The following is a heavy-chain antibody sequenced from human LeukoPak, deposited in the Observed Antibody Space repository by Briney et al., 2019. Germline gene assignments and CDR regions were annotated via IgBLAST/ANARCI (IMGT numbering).Heavy chain of an antibody. CDR2: INPNSGGT. V-gene: IGHV1-2*02. CDR3: ARDLVVVVPAAAGTTVGYSDYYYGMDV. Sequence: AASVKVSCKASGYTFTGYYMHWVRQAPGQGLEWMGWINPNSGGTNYAQKFQGRVTMTRDTSISTAYMELSRLRSGDTAVYYCARDLVVVVPAAAGTTVGYSDYYYGMDVWGQGTTVTVSS. D-gene: IGHD2-2*01. CDR1: GYTFTGYY. J-gene: IGHJ6*02.